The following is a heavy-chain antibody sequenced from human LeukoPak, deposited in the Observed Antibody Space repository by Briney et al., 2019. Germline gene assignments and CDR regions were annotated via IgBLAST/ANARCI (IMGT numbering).Heavy chain of an antibody. J-gene: IGHJ6*03. CDR3: ARAHYYGSGSQGPRYYMDV. D-gene: IGHD3-10*01. Sequence: GGSLRLSCAASGFTFDDYGMSWVRQAPGKGLEWVSGINWNGGSTGYADSVKGRFTISRDNAKNSLYLQMNSLRAEDTALYYCARAHYYGSGSQGPRYYMDVWGKGTTVTISS. V-gene: IGHV3-20*04. CDR2: INWNGGST. CDR1: GFTFDDYG.